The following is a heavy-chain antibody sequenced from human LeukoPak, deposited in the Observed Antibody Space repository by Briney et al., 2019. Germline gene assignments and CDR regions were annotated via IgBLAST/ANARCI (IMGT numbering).Heavy chain of an antibody. V-gene: IGHV5-51*01. J-gene: IGHJ4*02. Sequence: GESLKISCKGSGYSFTNYWIGWVRQMPGKGLEWMGIIYPADSNTRYSPSLQGQVTISVDKSISTAYLQWSSLEASDTAVYYCATGRYCTGGTCYSSLDFWGQGTLVTVSS. CDR2: IYPADSNT. CDR3: ATGRYCTGGTCYSSLDF. CDR1: GYSFTNYW. D-gene: IGHD2-15*01.